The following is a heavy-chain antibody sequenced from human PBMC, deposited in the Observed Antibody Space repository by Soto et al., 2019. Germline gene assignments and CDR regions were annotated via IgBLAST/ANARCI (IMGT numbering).Heavy chain of an antibody. D-gene: IGHD4-17*01. V-gene: IGHV3-23*01. CDR2: ISGSGGST. CDR1: GFTFSSYA. J-gene: IGHJ4*02. Sequence: GGSLRLSCAASGFTFSSYAMSWVRQAPGKGLEWVSAISGSGGSTYYADSVKGGFTISRDNSKNTLYLQMNSLRAEDTAVYYCATKDLLGYGDYGRRIDYWGQGTLVTVFS. CDR3: ATKDLLGYGDYGRRIDY.